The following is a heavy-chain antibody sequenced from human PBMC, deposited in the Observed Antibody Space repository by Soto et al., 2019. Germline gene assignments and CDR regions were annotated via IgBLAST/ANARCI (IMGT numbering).Heavy chain of an antibody. V-gene: IGHV3-33*01. D-gene: IGHD5-18*01. CDR2: IYYDGSNN. CDR1: GFTFSNYG. CDR3: ARRYTKSPEGYGMDV. Sequence: PGGSLRLSCAVSGFTFSNYGMHWVRQAPGKGLEWVAVIYYDGSNNYYADSVRGRFTVSRDNSKNTLYLRMNSLRAEDTAVYYCARRYTKSPEGYGMDVWGQGTKVTVSS. J-gene: IGHJ6*02.